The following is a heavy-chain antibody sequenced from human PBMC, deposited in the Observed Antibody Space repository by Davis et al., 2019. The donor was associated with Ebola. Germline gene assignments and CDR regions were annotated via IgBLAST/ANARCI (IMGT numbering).Heavy chain of an antibody. CDR3: ARSRLWFGELLYTVYYYYGMDV. CDR2: ISYDGSHK. J-gene: IGHJ6*04. D-gene: IGHD3-10*01. CDR1: GFTFSTYG. V-gene: IGHV3-30*03. Sequence: LSLTCAASGFTFSTYGMHWVRQAPGKGLEWVAVISYDGSHKYSADSVRGRFTISRDNSKDTLYLQMNSLRAEDTAVYYCARSRLWFGELLYTVYYYYGMDVWGKGTTVTVSS.